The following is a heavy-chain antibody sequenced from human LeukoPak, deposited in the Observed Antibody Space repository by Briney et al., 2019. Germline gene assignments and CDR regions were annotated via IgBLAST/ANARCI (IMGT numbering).Heavy chain of an antibody. Sequence: GGSLRLSCAASGFTLSDHYMDWVRQAPGKGLEWVGRTRDKAHSYTTEYAASVRGRFTLSRDDSKNSMFLQMITLKTEDTAMYYCVRAYCRGGTCSYPAVDVWGQGTTVTVSS. J-gene: IGHJ6*02. D-gene: IGHD2-15*01. CDR2: TRDKAHSYTT. CDR3: VRAYCRGGTCSYPAVDV. V-gene: IGHV3-72*01. CDR1: GFTLSDHY.